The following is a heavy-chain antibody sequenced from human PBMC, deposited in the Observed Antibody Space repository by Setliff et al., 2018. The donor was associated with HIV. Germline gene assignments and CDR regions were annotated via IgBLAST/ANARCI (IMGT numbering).Heavy chain of an antibody. J-gene: IGHJ6*03. V-gene: IGHV4-34*01. Sequence: LSLTCTVSGGSISTYYWSWIRQAPGKGLEWIGEINHSGSTNYNPSLKSRVTISVDTSKNQFSLKLSSVTAADTAVYYCARGLVVPASTSYYMDVWGKGTTVTVSS. CDR2: INHSGST. CDR1: GGSISTYY. D-gene: IGHD2-2*01. CDR3: ARGLVVPASTSYYMDV.